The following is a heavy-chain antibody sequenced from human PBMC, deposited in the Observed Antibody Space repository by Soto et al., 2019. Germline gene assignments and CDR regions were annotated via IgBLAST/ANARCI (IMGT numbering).Heavy chain of an antibody. CDR2: IYWGSNKI. CDR3: LKYVSPGGADD. D-gene: IGHD2-8*01. CDR1: GFTSHDYA. J-gene: IGHJ6*02. V-gene: IGHV3-9*02. Sequence: EVQLVESGGGLVQPGRSLRLSCVASGFTSHDYAMHWVRQTPGKRLEWVSGIYWGSNKIDYADSVKGRFTISRDNAKNTMFLPMNSLSADDTALYYCLKYVSPGGADDWGQGTTVTVSS.